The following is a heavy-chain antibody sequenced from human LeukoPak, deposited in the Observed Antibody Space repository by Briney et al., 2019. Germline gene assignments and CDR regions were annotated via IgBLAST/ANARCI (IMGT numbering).Heavy chain of an antibody. CDR3: AKDVAPSVYSYGLDV. V-gene: IGHV3-43*02. CDR2: VSDDGRET. CDR1: GIGLRGYG. Sequence: RSRRPSCEADGIGLRGYGMHWSGDAAGKDQKWFSLVSDDGRETHYADSVRGRFTISRDNNNNSLYLQMTSLRTEDSALYYCAKDVAPSVYSYGLDVWGQGTTVTVTS. J-gene: IGHJ6*02.